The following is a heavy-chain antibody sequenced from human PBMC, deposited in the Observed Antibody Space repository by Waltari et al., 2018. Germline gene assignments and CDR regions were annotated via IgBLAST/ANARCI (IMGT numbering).Heavy chain of an antibody. J-gene: IGHJ4*02. V-gene: IGHV1-24*01. Sequence: QVQLVQSGAEVKKPGASVKVSCKVSGYTLTELSMHWVRQAPGKGLEWMGGCDPKEGETIYAQKFQGRVTMTEDTSTDTAYMELSSLRSEDTAVYYCDINYYDSSGYYYFDYWGQGTLVTVSS. CDR2: CDPKEGET. CDR1: GYTLTELS. D-gene: IGHD3-22*01. CDR3: DINYYDSSGYYYFDY.